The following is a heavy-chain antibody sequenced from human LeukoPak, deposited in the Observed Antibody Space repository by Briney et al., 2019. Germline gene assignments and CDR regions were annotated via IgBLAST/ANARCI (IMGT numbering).Heavy chain of an antibody. CDR1: GYTLTELS. CDR3: ATGRRLRFLEWLRIFDY. CDR2: FDPEGGET. V-gene: IGHV1-24*01. J-gene: IGHJ4*02. D-gene: IGHD3-3*01. Sequence: ASVKVSCKVSGYTLTELSMHWVRQAPGKGLEWMGGFDPEGGETIYAQKFQGRVTMTEDTSTDTAYMELSSLRSEDTAVYYCATGRRLRFLEWLRIFDYWGQGTLVTVSS.